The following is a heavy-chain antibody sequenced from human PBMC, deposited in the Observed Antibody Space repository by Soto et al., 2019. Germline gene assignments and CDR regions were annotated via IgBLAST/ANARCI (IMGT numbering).Heavy chain of an antibody. J-gene: IGHJ4*02. CDR2: INHSGST. D-gene: IGHD6-6*01. Sequence: SETLSLTCAVYGGSFSGYYWSWIRQPPGKGLEWIGEINHSGSTNYNPSLKSRVTISVDTSKNQFSLKLSSVTAADTAVYYCARVVKYSSSFPDYWGQGTLVTVSS. CDR3: ARVVKYSSSFPDY. CDR1: GGSFSGYY. V-gene: IGHV4-34*01.